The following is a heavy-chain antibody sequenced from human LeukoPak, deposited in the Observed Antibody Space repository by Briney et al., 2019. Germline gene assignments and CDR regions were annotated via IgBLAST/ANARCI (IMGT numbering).Heavy chain of an antibody. J-gene: IGHJ4*02. V-gene: IGHV4-4*07. CDR1: GGSISSYY. D-gene: IGHD3-10*01. CDR3: ARGRGRGPYFDY. CDR2: IYTSGST. Sequence: SETLSLTCTVSGGSISSYYWSWIRQPAGKGLEWIGHIYTSGSTNYNPSLKSRVTISVDTSKNQFSLKLSSVTAADTAVYYCARGRGRGPYFDYWGQGTLVTVSS.